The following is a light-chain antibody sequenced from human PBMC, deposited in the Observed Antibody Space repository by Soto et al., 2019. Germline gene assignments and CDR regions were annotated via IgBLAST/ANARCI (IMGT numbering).Light chain of an antibody. Sequence: QSALTQPASVSGSPGQSITISCTGTSSDVGGYNYVSWYQQHPGKAPKLMIYEVSNRPSGVSNRFSGSKSGNTASLTISGLQAEDGADYCCSSYTSSSTLVVFGGGAKLTVL. V-gene: IGLV2-14*01. CDR3: SSYTSSSTLVV. CDR2: EVS. CDR1: SSDVGGYNY. J-gene: IGLJ2*01.